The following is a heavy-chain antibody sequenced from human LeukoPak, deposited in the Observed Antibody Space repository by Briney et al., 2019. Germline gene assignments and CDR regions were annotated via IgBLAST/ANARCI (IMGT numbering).Heavy chain of an antibody. V-gene: IGHV3-48*03. CDR1: GFSFSSYE. CDR2: ISGSGDTI. Sequence: GGSLRLSCAASGFSFSSYEMNWVRQAPGKGLEWVSYISGSGDTIYYADSVKGRFTISRDNAKNSLSLQMNSLRAEDTAVYYCARETCGGDCRYSFGFEYWGQGILVTVS. D-gene: IGHD2-21*02. CDR3: ARETCGGDCRYSFGFEY. J-gene: IGHJ4*02.